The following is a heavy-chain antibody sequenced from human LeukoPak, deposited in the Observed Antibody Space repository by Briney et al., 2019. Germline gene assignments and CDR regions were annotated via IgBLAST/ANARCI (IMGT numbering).Heavy chain of an antibody. CDR3: ARGGYSGYDHPFDY. J-gene: IGHJ4*02. CDR2: INHSGST. Sequence: SETLSLTCAVYGGSFGGYYWSWIRQPPGKGLEWIGEINHSGSTNYNPSLKSRVTISVDRSKNQFSLKLSSVTAADTAVYYCARGGYSGYDHPFDYWGQGTLVTVSS. D-gene: IGHD5-12*01. CDR1: GGSFGGYY. V-gene: IGHV4-34*01.